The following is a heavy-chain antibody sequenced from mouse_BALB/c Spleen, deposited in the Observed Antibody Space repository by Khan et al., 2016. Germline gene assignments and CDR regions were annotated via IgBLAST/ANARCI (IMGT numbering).Heavy chain of an antibody. CDR1: GYSITSGYY. V-gene: IGHV3-6*02. CDR3: SRDGNYWFAY. D-gene: IGHD2-1*01. Sequence: EVKLEESGPGLVKPSQSLSLTCSVTGYSITSGYYWNWIRQFPGNKLEWMGYISYDGSNNYNPSLKNRISITRDTSKNQFFLKLNSVTTEDTAIYYCSRDGNYWFAYWGQWALVTVSA. CDR2: ISYDGSN. J-gene: IGHJ3*01.